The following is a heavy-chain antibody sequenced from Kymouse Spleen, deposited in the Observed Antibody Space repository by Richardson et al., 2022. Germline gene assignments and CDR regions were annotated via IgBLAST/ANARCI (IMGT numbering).Heavy chain of an antibody. CDR1: GFTFSNAW. J-gene: IGHJ6*02. V-gene: IGHV3-15*01. D-gene: IGHD5-18,IGHD5-18*01. Sequence: EVQLVESGGGLVKPGGSLRLSCAASGFTFSNAWMSWVRQAPGKGLEWVGRIKSKTDGGTTDYAAPVKGRFTISRDDSKNTLYLQMNSLKTEDTAVYYCTTDRHVDTAMVTDYYYYGMDVWGQGTTVTVSS. CDR2: IKSKTDGGTT. CDR3: TTDRHVDTAMVTDYYYYGMDV.